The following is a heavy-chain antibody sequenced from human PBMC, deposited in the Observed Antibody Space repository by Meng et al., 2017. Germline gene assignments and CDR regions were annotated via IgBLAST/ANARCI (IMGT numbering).Heavy chain of an antibody. J-gene: IGHJ4*02. D-gene: IGHD3-22*01. V-gene: IGHV4-4*02. CDR3: ARAGVGYYDSSGPYSY. Sequence: PVQQPSRGLRSPSGTWSRTCAVSGGSISSSNWWSWVRQPPGKGLECIGEIYHSGSTTYNPSLTSRVTISVDKSKNQFSLKLSSVTAADTAVYYCARAGVGYYDSSGPYSYWGQGTLVTVS. CDR2: IYHSGST. CDR1: GGSISSSNW.